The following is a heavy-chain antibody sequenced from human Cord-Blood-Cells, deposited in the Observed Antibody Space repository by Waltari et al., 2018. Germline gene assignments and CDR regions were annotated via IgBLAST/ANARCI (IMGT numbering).Heavy chain of an antibody. CDR2: SSSSSRYI. D-gene: IGHD1-26*01. Sequence: EVQLVESGGGLVKPGGSLRLSCAASGFTFSRYSMTWVRQAPGKGLEWVSSSSSSSRYIYDADSVKGRFTISRDNAKNSLYLQMNSLRAEDTAVYYCARAPERGPGAFDAFDIWGQGTMVTVSS. J-gene: IGHJ3*02. CDR3: ARAPERGPGAFDAFDI. CDR1: GFTFSRYS. V-gene: IGHV3-21*01.